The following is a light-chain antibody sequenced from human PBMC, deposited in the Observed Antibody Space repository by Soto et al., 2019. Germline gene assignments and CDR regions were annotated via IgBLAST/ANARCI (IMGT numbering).Light chain of an antibody. Sequence: AIQMTQSPSSLSASVGDTVTFTCRASQAIRNDLGWFQQRPGKPPKLLIYGISILQTGVPSRLSGSGSGTDFTLTISGLQTEDFATYYCLHDALFPYSFGQGTRLEI. CDR3: LHDALFPYS. CDR2: GIS. CDR1: QAIRND. J-gene: IGKJ2*03. V-gene: IGKV1-6*01.